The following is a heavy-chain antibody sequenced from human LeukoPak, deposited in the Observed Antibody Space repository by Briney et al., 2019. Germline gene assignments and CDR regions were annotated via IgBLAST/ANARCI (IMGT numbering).Heavy chain of an antibody. CDR1: GGSISSTRYY. CDR3: ARRSMTTVDY. J-gene: IGHJ4*02. V-gene: IGHV4-39*01. CDR2: MYYTGSS. D-gene: IGHD4-11*01. Sequence: SETLSLTCSVSGGSISSTRYYWGWIRQPPGKGLDWIGSMYYTGSSYYNPSLKSRVTISADTSKNQSSLKMRSVTAADTAVYYCARRSMTTVDYWGQGTLVTVSS.